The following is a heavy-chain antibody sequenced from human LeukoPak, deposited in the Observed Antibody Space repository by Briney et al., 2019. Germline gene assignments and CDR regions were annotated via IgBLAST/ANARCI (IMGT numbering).Heavy chain of an antibody. Sequence: ASVKVSCKASGYTFTGYYMHWVRQAPGQGLEWMGWINPNSGGTNYAQKFQGRVTMTRDTSISTAYMELSRLRSDDTAVYYCARDITMIVVAPGGFDYWGQGTLVAVSS. V-gene: IGHV1-2*02. D-gene: IGHD3-22*01. J-gene: IGHJ4*02. CDR3: ARDITMIVVAPGGFDY. CDR1: GYTFTGYY. CDR2: INPNSGGT.